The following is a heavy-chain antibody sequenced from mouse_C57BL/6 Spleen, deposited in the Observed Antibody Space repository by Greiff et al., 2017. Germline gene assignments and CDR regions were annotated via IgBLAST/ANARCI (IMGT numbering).Heavy chain of an antibody. J-gene: IGHJ2*01. CDR1: GYTFTNYW. D-gene: IGHD1-1*01. CDR2: IYPGGGYT. V-gene: IGHV1-63*01. Sequence: VQLHQSGAELVRPGTSVKMSCKASGYTFTNYWIGWAKQRPGHGLEWIGDIYPGGGYTNYNEKFKGKATLTADKSSSTAYMQFSSLTSEDSAIYYCARWAHLDYGSSYEYFDYWGQGTTLTVSS. CDR3: ARWAHLDYGSSYEYFDY.